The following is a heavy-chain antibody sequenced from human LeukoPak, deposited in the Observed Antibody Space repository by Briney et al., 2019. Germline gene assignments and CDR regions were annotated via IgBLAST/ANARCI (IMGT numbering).Heavy chain of an antibody. CDR2: INTNTGNP. Sequence: ASVKVSCKASGGTFSDYALNWVRQAPGQGLEWMGWINTNTGNPTYAQGFTGRFVLSLDTSVSTAYLQISSLKAEDTAVYYCARLGAGGSGTYYYYYYYMDVWGKGTTVTVSS. CDR1: GGTFSDYA. V-gene: IGHV7-4-1*02. D-gene: IGHD3-10*01. J-gene: IGHJ6*03. CDR3: ARLGAGGSGTYYYYYYYMDV.